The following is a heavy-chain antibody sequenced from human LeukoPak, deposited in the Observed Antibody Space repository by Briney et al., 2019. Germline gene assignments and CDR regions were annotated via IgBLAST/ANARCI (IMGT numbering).Heavy chain of an antibody. J-gene: IGHJ4*02. CDR2: FYHSGST. CDR3: ARAPYSGSHYGY. V-gene: IGHV4-38-2*02. CDR1: GYSISSGYY. Sequence: SETLSLTCTVSGYSISSGYYWGWIRQPPGKGLEWIGSFYHSGSTYYNPSLKSRVTISVDTSKNQFSLKLSSVTAADTAVYYCARAPYSGSHYGYWGQGTLVTVSS. D-gene: IGHD1-26*01.